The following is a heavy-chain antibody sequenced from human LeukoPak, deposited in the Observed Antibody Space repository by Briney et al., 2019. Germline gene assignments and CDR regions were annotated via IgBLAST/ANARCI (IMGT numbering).Heavy chain of an antibody. CDR3: ARERAGEDAFDI. J-gene: IGHJ3*02. V-gene: IGHV3-48*03. D-gene: IGHD7-27*01. CDR1: RFTFSSYE. CDR2: ISSGGSPM. Sequence: GGSLRLPCAASRFTFSSYEMNWVRQAPGKGLEWVSYISSGGSPMFYADSVKGRFTISRDNAKNSLYLQMNSLRAEDTAIYYCARERAGEDAFDIWGQGTLVTVSS.